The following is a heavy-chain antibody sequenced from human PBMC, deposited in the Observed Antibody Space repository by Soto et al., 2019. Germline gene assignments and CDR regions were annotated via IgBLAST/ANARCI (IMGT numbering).Heavy chain of an antibody. D-gene: IGHD2-8*02. V-gene: IGHV3-11*01. CDR2: ISSSGSTI. Sequence: QVQLVESGGGLVKPGGSLRLSCAASGFTFSDYYMSWIRQAPGKGLEWVSYISSSGSTIYYADSVKGRFTISRDNAKNFLDRQMNSKRAEATAVSYCASGSVQTTKNKFDYWGHGTMVTVSS. CDR1: GFTFSDYY. CDR3: ASGSVQTTKNKFDY. J-gene: IGHJ4*01.